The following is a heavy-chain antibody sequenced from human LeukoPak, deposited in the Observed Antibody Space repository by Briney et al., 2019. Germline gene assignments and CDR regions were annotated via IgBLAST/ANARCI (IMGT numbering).Heavy chain of an antibody. J-gene: IGHJ4*02. V-gene: IGHV4-61*02. CDR2: IYTSGST. D-gene: IGHD6-13*01. CDR3: ARDYSSSWYGYFDY. Sequence: SETLSLTCTVSGGSISSGSYYWSWIRQPAGKGLEWIGRIYTSGSTNYNPSLKSQVTISVDTSKNQFSLKLSSVTAADTAVYYCARDYSSSWYGYFDYWGQGTLVTVSS. CDR1: GGSISSGSYY.